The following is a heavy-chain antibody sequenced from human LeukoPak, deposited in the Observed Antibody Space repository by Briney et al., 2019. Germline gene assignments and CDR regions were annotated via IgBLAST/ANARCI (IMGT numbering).Heavy chain of an antibody. CDR1: GFTFSSCA. CDR3: AKDPIFSGSYGVFDY. J-gene: IGHJ4*02. V-gene: IGHV3-23*01. Sequence: GGSLRLSCAASGFTFSSCAMSWVRQGPGKWLEWVSTIIDSGSSIYYADSAEGRFTISRDNSKNTLYLQMNSLRAGDTAVYYCAKDPIFSGSYGVFDYWGLGTLVTVSS. CDR2: IIDSGSSI. D-gene: IGHD1-26*01.